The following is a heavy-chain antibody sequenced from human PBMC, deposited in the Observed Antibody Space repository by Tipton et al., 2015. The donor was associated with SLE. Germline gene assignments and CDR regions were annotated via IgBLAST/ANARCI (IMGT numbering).Heavy chain of an antibody. D-gene: IGHD5-18*01. Sequence: GSLRLSCSASGFTFSSYAIHWVRQAPGKGLEYVSAISSNGGSTYYADSVKGRFTISRDNAKNSLYLQMNSLRAEDTALYYCAREYGGYSYGYFDYWGQGTLVTVSS. CDR1: GFTFSSYA. CDR3: AREYGGYSYGYFDY. J-gene: IGHJ4*02. V-gene: IGHV3-64*04. CDR2: ISSNGGST.